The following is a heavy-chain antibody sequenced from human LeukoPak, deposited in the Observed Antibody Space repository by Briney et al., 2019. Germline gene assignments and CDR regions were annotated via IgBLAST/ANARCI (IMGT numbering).Heavy chain of an antibody. CDR1: GFTFSSYG. Sequence: KSGGSLRLSCAASGFTFSSYGMNWVRQAPGKGLEWVSSIGTSNSYIYYADSVTGRFTISRDNAKNSLYLQMNSLRAEDTAVYYCARRATTERGHSYGLDYWGQGTLVTVSS. D-gene: IGHD5-18*01. V-gene: IGHV3-21*01. CDR3: ARRATTERGHSYGLDY. J-gene: IGHJ4*02. CDR2: IGTSNSYI.